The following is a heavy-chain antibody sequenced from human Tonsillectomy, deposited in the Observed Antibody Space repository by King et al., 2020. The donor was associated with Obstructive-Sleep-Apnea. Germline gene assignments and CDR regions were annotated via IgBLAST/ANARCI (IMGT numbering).Heavy chain of an antibody. CDR3: ALTERITMVRGVIGADAFDI. D-gene: IGHD3-10*01. J-gene: IGHJ3*02. Sequence: QLVQSGAEVKKPGESLKISCKGSGYSFTSYWIGWVRQMPGKGLEWMGIIYPGDSDTRYSPSFQGQVTISADKSISTAYLQWISLKASDTAMYYCALTERITMVRGVIGADAFDIWGQGTMVTVSS. V-gene: IGHV5-51*01. CDR2: IYPGDSDT. CDR1: GYSFTSYW.